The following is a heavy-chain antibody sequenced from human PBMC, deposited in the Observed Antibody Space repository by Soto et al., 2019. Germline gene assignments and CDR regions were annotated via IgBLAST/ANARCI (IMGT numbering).Heavy chain of an antibody. Sequence: GGSLRLSCAASGFTVSSNYMSWVRQAPGKGLEWVSVIYSGGSTYYADSVKGRFTISRDNSKNTLYLQMNSLRAEDTAVYYCARILGYSYGYPFDYWGQGTLVTVSS. J-gene: IGHJ4*02. D-gene: IGHD5-18*01. CDR3: ARILGYSYGYPFDY. CDR1: GFTVSSNY. CDR2: IYSGGST. V-gene: IGHV3-53*01.